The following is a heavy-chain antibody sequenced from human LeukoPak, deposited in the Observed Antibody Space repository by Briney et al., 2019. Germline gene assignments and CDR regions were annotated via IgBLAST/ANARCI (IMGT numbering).Heavy chain of an antibody. Sequence: PGGSLRLSCAASGFTFSSYWMHWVRQAPGKGLVWVSRINTDGSSTSYADSVKGRFTISRDNAKNTLYLQMNSLRAEDTAVYYRARVSSSSWWALDYWGQGTLVTVSS. D-gene: IGHD6-13*01. J-gene: IGHJ4*02. V-gene: IGHV3-74*01. CDR1: GFTFSSYW. CDR3: ARVSSSSWWALDY. CDR2: INTDGSST.